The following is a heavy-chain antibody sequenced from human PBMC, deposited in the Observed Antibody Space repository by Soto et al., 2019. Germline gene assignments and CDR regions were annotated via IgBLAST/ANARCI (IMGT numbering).Heavy chain of an antibody. J-gene: IGHJ3*02. CDR2: ISSSSNYT. CDR3: ARATGDGGDAFDI. V-gene: IGHV3-11*06. Sequence: XVSLRLSCAASGFTFSDYYMSWIRQAPGKGLEWVSYISSSSNYTNYADSVKGRFTISRDNAKNSLYLQMNSLRAEDTAVYYCARATGDGGDAFDIWGQGTMVTVSS. CDR1: GFTFSDYY. D-gene: IGHD7-27*01.